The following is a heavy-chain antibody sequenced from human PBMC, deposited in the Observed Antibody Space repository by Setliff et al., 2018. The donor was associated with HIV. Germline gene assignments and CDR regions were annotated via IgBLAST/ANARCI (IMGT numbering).Heavy chain of an antibody. D-gene: IGHD3-3*01. V-gene: IGHV4-39*01. CDR3: ARPSFGIGGGANFDS. CDR1: GAPTSRDNYF. J-gene: IGHJ4*02. Sequence: SETLSLTCSVTGAPTSRDNYFWGWIRQPPGKGLEWIANIHSPGTVYYNPSLRGRVTISVDTSQSRFSLELTSVTAADTAVYYCARPSFGIGGGANFDSWGQGTLVTVSS. CDR2: IHSPGTV.